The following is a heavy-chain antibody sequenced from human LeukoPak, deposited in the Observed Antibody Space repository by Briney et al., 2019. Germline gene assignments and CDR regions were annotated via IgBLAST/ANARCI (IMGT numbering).Heavy chain of an antibody. CDR2: IIPILGIA. J-gene: IGHJ3*02. V-gene: IGHV1-69*02. D-gene: IGHD5-18*01. Sequence: ASVKVSCKASGGTFSSYTISWVRQAPGQGLAWMGMIIPILGIANYEQKFQGRVTITADKSTSTAYMELSSLRSEDTAVYYCARGLRPYDGGYSYGFDAFDIWGQGTMVTVSS. CDR3: ARGLRPYDGGYSYGFDAFDI. CDR1: GGTFSSYT.